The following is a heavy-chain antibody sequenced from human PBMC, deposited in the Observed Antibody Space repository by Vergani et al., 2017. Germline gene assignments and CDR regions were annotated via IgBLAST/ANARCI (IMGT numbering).Heavy chain of an antibody. J-gene: IGHJ4*02. Sequence: QVQLVESGGGVVQRGGSLRLSCATSGFTLSNYYMQWIRQGPGKGLEFVAFIQFDGSNQYYADSVKGRFTLSRDFSKNTLYLQMNSLRTDDTATYYCAKHFSGWGIDYWGQGTQFIVSS. CDR2: IQFDGSNQ. D-gene: IGHD6-19*01. CDR3: AKHFSGWGIDY. V-gene: IGHV3-30*02. CDR1: GFTLSNYY.